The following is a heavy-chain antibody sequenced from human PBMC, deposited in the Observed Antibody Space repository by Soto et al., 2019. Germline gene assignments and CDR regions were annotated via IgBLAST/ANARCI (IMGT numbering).Heavy chain of an antibody. CDR2: IIPISDTA. J-gene: IGHJ5*02. D-gene: IGHD2-2*02. V-gene: IGHV1-69*01. CDR1: GGTFSSET. Sequence: QVQLMQSGAEVKKPGSSVKVSCKASGGTFSSETITWVRQAPGQGLEWMGGIIPISDTANYAQNFRGRVTITADESTSTVYLELSSLRSEDTAVYYCATLVPAPIKLFPRLGWFDPWGQGTLVTVSS. CDR3: ATLVPAPIKLFPRLGWFDP.